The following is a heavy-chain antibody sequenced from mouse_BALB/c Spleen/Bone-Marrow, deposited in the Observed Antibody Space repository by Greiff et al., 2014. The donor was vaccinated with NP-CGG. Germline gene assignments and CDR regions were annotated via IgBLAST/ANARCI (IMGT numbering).Heavy chain of an antibody. CDR1: GYSFTDYT. CDR3: ARGRWYDY. Sequence: EVQLQQSGPELVKPGSSVKMSCKTSGYSFTDYTIHWVKQSHGKSLEWIGDFNPNNGDTDYNQKFQDKATLTVDKSSRTAYMEFRSLTFEDSAVYYCARGRWYDYWGQGTTLTVSS. J-gene: IGHJ2*01. D-gene: IGHD1-1*02. V-gene: IGHV1-22*01. CDR2: FNPNNGDT.